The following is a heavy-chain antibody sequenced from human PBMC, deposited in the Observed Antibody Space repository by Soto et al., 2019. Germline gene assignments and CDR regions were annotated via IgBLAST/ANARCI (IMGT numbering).Heavy chain of an antibody. CDR2: ISGSGGGA. J-gene: IGHJ3*01. D-gene: IGHD6-19*01. V-gene: IGHV3-23*01. Sequence: EVQLLESGGGLVRPGGSLRLSCAVSGFTFSNYAMNWVRQAPGKGLEWVSVISGSGGGAYYADSVQGRFTISRDNSKNTLYMQMNSLRAEDTAIYYCVREGSCWYSRGSFDFWGRGTMVTVSS. CDR1: GFTFSNYA. CDR3: VREGSCWYSRGSFDF.